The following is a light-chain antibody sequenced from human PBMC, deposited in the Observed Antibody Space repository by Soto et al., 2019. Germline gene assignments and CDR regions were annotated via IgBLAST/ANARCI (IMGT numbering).Light chain of an antibody. Sequence: EIVLTQSPGTLSLSPGERATLSCRASQNVRDSYLAWYQQKPAQAPSLLLHDTSNMATGVPDRFSGSWSGTDFALTISRVEPEDFALYFCQQYGSSPGTFGQGTKMEI. CDR3: QQYGSSPGT. CDR2: DTS. CDR1: QNVRDSY. V-gene: IGKV3-20*01. J-gene: IGKJ1*01.